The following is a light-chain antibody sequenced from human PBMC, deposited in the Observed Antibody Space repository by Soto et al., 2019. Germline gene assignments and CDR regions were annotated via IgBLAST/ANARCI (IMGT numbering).Light chain of an antibody. CDR1: SSDVGRYDF. CDR3: SSYSSSTDRYV. Sequence: QSALTQPASVSGSPGQSITMSSTGTSSDVGRYDFVSWYQQHPGKAPKLLIYEVSNRPSGVSARFAGSKSDNTASLTISGLQGADEADYLCSSYSSSTDRYVFGSGTKVPAL. CDR2: EVS. J-gene: IGLJ1*01. V-gene: IGLV2-14*01.